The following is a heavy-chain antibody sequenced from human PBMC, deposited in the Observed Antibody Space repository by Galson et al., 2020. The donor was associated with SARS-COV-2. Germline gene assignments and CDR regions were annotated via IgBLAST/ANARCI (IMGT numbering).Heavy chain of an antibody. CDR3: ARGLVAFTTVRGLGGS. CDR1: GFTFSTYA. D-gene: IGHD3-10*01. V-gene: IGHV3-30-3*01. CDR2: ISYDGSHK. Sequence: GGSLRLSCAASGFTFSTYAMHWVRQAPGKGLEWVAVISYDGSHKSYADSVKGRFTVSRHNSKNTLYFQINSLRPEDTGVYYCARGLVAFTTVRGLGGSWGQGTLVTVSS. J-gene: IGHJ5*02.